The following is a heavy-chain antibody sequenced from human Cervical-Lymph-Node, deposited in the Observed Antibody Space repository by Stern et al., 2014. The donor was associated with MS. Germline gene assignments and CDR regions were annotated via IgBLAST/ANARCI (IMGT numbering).Heavy chain of an antibody. CDR2: IDWDDDK. J-gene: IGHJ5*02. CDR1: GFSLSTSKMC. D-gene: IGHD4-23*01. CDR3: VRINGANSDWFDP. V-gene: IGHV2-70*11. Sequence: ESGPALVKPTQTLTLTCTFSGFSLSTSKMCVSWIRQPPGKALEWLARIDWDDDKYYTTSLKTRLTISKDTSKNQVVLTMTNMDPVDTATYYCVRINGANSDWFDPWGQGTLVTVSA.